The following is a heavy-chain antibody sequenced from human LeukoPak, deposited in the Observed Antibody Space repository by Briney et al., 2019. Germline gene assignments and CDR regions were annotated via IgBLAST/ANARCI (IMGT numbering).Heavy chain of an antibody. Sequence: GESLRLSCAASGFIVSDNYVTWVRQAPGKGLEWVSVIYPVGTYYAESVKGRFSISRDNSKNTVYLQMNSLRADDTAVYYCARGRDGDYVNWYDPWGQGILVTVSS. CDR2: IYPVGT. CDR3: ARGRDGDYVNWYDP. V-gene: IGHV3-53*01. J-gene: IGHJ5*02. D-gene: IGHD4-17*01. CDR1: GFIVSDNY.